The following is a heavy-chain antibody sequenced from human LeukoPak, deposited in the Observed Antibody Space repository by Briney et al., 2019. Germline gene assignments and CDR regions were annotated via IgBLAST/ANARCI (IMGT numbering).Heavy chain of an antibody. CDR3: ARDGGLGLDTLDI. CDR1: GDSVSSNSAA. Sequence: RSQTLSLTCAISGDSVSSNSAAWNWIRQSPSRGLEWLGRTDYRSTWYTDYAVSVKSRISINPDTSKNQFSLHLTSVTPEDTAVYYCARDGGLGLDTLDIWGQGTMVTVSS. D-gene: IGHD3/OR15-3a*01. V-gene: IGHV6-1*01. CDR2: TDYRSTWYT. J-gene: IGHJ3*02.